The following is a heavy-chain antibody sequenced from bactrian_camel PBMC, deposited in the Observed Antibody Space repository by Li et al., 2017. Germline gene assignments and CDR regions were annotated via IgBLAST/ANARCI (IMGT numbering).Heavy chain of an antibody. J-gene: IGHJ6*01. CDR3: AARPINTRDCVAGGPAEFGY. CDR2: VYIGSGST. Sequence: HVQLVESGGGSVQAGGSLRLNCAFDAYTPANVRMAWFRQAPGKEREGIGGVYIGSGSTFYADSVKGRFSISKDNAGSTLYLQMNDLRPEDTAMYFCAARPINTRDCVAGGPAEFGYWGQGTQVTVSS. D-gene: IGHD8*01. CDR1: AYTPANVR. V-gene: IGHV3S1*01.